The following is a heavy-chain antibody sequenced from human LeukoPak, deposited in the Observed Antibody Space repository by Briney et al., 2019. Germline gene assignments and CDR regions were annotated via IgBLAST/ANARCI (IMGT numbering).Heavy chain of an antibody. CDR2: INPSGDST. D-gene: IGHD1-26*01. CDR3: ARHPSWELLYYFDY. J-gene: IGHJ4*02. Sequence: ASVKVSCKASGYTFTINHIHWVRQAPGQGLEWMGVINPSGDSTTYAQNFQGRVTMTTDTSTSTAYMELRSLRSDDTAVYYCARHPSWELLYYFDYWGQGTLVTVSS. CDR1: GYTFTINH. V-gene: IGHV1-46*01.